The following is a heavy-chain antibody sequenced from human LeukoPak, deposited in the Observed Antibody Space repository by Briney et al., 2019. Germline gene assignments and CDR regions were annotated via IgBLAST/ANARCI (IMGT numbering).Heavy chain of an antibody. CDR2: IYYSGST. CDR3: ARKPTTVTSWFGP. CDR1: GGSVSSGSYY. V-gene: IGHV4-61*01. Sequence: PSETLSLTCTVSGGSVSSGSYYWSWIRQPPGKGLEWIGYIYYSGSTNYNPSLKSRVTISVDTSKNQFSLKLSSVTAADTAVYYCARKPTTVTSWFGPWGQGTLVTVSS. J-gene: IGHJ5*02. D-gene: IGHD4-17*01.